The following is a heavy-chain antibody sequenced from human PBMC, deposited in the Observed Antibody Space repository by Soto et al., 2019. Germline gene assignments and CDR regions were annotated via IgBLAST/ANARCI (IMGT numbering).Heavy chain of an antibody. Sequence: QVQLQESGPGLVKPSQTLSLTCTVSGGSISSGGYYWNWIRQHPGKGLEWIGYIYYSGTTYYNPSRKSRVTIAVDTSKNQFSLKLSSVTAADTAVYYCAASCVGCGGFNYYGMDVWGQGTTVTVSS. CDR2: IYYSGTT. J-gene: IGHJ6*02. D-gene: IGHD2-21*01. CDR1: GGSISSGGYY. V-gene: IGHV4-31*03. CDR3: AASCVGCGGFNYYGMDV.